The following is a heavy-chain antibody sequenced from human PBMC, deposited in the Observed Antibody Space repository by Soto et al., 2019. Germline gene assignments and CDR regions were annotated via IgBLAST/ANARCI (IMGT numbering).Heavy chain of an antibody. CDR2: IYHSGST. Sequence: SETLSLTCAVSGGFIISDNWWSWVRQPPGKGLEWIGEIYHSGSTNYNPSLKSRVTISVDKSKNQFSLKLISVTAADTAVYYCARGLFGGSHGPVGYWGQGTLVTVSS. CDR3: ARGLFGGSHGPVGY. D-gene: IGHD1-26*01. CDR1: GGFIISDNW. J-gene: IGHJ4*02. V-gene: IGHV4-4*02.